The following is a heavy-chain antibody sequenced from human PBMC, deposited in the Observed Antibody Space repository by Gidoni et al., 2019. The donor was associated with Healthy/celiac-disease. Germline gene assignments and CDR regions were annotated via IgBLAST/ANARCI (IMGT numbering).Heavy chain of an antibody. D-gene: IGHD3-9*01. CDR1: GFTFSSYW. J-gene: IGHJ5*02. Sequence: EVQLVESGGGLVQPGGSLRLSCAASGFTFSSYWMHWVRQAPGKGLVWVSRINSDGSSTSYADSVKGRFTISRDNAKNTLYLQMNSLRAEDTAVYYCARGSLSYDILTGYYGDNWFDPWGQGTLVTVSS. CDR2: INSDGSST. V-gene: IGHV3-74*01. CDR3: ARGSLSYDILTGYYGDNWFDP.